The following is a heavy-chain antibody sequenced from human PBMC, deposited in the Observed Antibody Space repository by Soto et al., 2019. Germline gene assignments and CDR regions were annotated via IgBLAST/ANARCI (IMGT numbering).Heavy chain of an antibody. CDR2: IYTSGST. CDR3: ASPLGY. V-gene: IGHV4-4*07. CDR1: GASINSDY. J-gene: IGHJ4*02. Sequence: PSETLSLTCTVSGASINSDYWSWIRQPAGKGLEWIGRIYTSGSTNYNPSLKSRVTMSVDTSQNQFSLKLSSVTAADTAVYYCASPLGYWGQGTLVTVSS.